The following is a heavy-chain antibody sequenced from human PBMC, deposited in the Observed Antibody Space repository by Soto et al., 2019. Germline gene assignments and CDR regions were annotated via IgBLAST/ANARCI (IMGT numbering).Heavy chain of an antibody. CDR2: IYEGGNT. Sequence: SETLSLTCAVSGGSIISDGYSWSWIRQPPGKGLQWIGHIYEGGNTYYTPSLESRVAISTDKSKNQFSLRLSSVTAADTAVYYCVRRSPEDAFDIWGQGTMVT. CDR1: GGSIISDGYS. CDR3: VRRSPEDAFDI. V-gene: IGHV4-30-2*01. J-gene: IGHJ3*02.